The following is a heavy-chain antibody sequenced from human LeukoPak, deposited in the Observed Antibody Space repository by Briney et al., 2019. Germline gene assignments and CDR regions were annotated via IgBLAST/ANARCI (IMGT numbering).Heavy chain of an antibody. D-gene: IGHD2-2*01. Sequence: GGSLRLSCTASGFTFSSYAMNWVRQAPGKGLEWVSGIGAGGTFTYYADSVKGRFTIFRDNSRNTLYLQMNSLRADDTAVYYCARDLSSTSSYAMDVWGQGTTVTVSS. CDR3: ARDLSSTSSYAMDV. J-gene: IGHJ6*02. V-gene: IGHV3-23*01. CDR1: GFTFSSYA. CDR2: IGAGGTFT.